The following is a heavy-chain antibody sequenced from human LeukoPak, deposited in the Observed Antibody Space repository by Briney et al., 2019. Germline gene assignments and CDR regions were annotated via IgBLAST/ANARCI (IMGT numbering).Heavy chain of an antibody. V-gene: IGHV1-69*05. Sequence: ASVKVSCKASGGTFSSYAISWVRQAPGQGLEWMGGIIPIFGTANYAQKCQGRVTITTDESTSSAYMELSSLRSEDTAVHYCARMDYKRHYMDVWGKGTTVTVSS. J-gene: IGHJ6*03. CDR2: IIPIFGTA. D-gene: IGHD4-11*01. CDR1: GGTFSSYA. CDR3: ARMDYKRHYMDV.